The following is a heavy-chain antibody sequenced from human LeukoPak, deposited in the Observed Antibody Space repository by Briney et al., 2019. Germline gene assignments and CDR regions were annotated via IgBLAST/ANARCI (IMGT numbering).Heavy chain of an antibody. V-gene: IGHV3-21*01. CDR2: FGTRSTSI. CDR1: GFTVSSSY. CDR3: AREVSEGFDF. D-gene: IGHD3-22*01. J-gene: IGHJ4*02. Sequence: PGGSLRLSCAASGFTVSSSYMSWVRQAPGKGLEWVSSFGTRSTSIYHAGSVKGRFAISRDNAKNSLYLQMNSLRAEVTALYYCAREVSEGFDFWGQGTLVTVSS.